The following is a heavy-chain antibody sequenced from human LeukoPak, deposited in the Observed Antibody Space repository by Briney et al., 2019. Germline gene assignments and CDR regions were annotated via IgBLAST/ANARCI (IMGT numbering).Heavy chain of an antibody. V-gene: IGHV3-33*01. Sequence: GGSLRLSCAASGFTFSNYGMHWVRQAPGKGLEWVAVIWYDGSNKKYGDSVKGRFTISRDNSKNTLYLQMNSLRVGGTGGYYVGRRRGGGGGGFYFYGMDVWGQGTTVAVSS. D-gene: IGHD3-16*01. CDR2: IWYDGSNK. CDR1: GFTFSNYG. J-gene: IGHJ6*02. CDR3: GRRRGGGGGGFYFYGMDV.